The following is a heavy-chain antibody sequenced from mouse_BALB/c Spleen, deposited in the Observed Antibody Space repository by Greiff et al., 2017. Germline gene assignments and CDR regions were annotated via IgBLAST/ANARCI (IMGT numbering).Heavy chain of an antibody. V-gene: IGHV1-69*02. D-gene: IGHD2-14*01. CDR3: TRGGYYRSLDY. J-gene: IGHJ2*01. CDR2: IYPSDSYT. CDR1: GYTFTSYW. Sequence: VQLQQPGAELVRPGASVKLSCKASGYTFTSYWINWVKQRPGQGLEWIGNIYPSDSYTNYNQKFKDKATLTVDKSSSTAYMQLSSPTSEDSAVYYCTRGGYYRSLDYWGQGTTLTVSS.